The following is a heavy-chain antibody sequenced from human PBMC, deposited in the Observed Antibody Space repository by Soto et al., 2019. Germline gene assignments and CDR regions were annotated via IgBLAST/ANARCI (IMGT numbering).Heavy chain of an antibody. J-gene: IGHJ4*02. CDR3: AKHFVNGEVDY. D-gene: IGHD3-10*01. CDR1: GFTFSTYA. Sequence: EVQLLESGGGLVQPGGSLRLSCAASGFTFSTYAMSWVRQPPGKGLEWVSIVSDGGSDAFYADSVKGRFAISRDNSKNTLYLQMNSLQAEDTAVYYCAKHFVNGEVDYWGQGTPVTVSS. CDR2: VSDGGSDA. V-gene: IGHV3-23*01.